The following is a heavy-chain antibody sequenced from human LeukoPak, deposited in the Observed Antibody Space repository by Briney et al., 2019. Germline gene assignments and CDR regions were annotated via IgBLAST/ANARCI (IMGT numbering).Heavy chain of an antibody. CDR2: IYYSGST. Sequence: SETLSLTCTVSGGSISSSSYYWGWIRQPPGKGLEWIGSIYYSGSTYYSPSLKSRVTISVDTSKNQFSLKLSSVTAADTAVYYCARHNGGGLSRWLLLDYWGQGTLVTVSS. CDR3: ARHNGGGLSRWLLLDY. V-gene: IGHV4-39*01. J-gene: IGHJ4*02. CDR1: GGSISSSSYY. D-gene: IGHD2-2*01.